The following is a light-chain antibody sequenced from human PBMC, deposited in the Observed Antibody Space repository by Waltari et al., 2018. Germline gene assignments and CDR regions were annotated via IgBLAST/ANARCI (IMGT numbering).Light chain of an antibody. V-gene: IGKV1-5*03. Sequence: DIQMTQSPSTLPASVGDRVTITCRASQNIGSSLVWYQQKPGKAPKLLIYEASSLQFGVPSRFSGRGSGAEFTLTIASLQPDDFAAYYCQQYKTSPTWTFGQGTRWSSN. J-gene: IGKJ1*01. CDR3: QQYKTSPTWT. CDR2: EAS. CDR1: QNIGSS.